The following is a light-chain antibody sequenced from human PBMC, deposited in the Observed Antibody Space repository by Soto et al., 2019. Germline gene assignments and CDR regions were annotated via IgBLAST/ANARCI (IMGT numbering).Light chain of an antibody. CDR1: QDINIY. V-gene: IGKV1-33*01. CDR2: DAS. Sequence: DIQMTQSPSSLFASVGDRVTITCQATQDINIYLNWYQQKPGKAPNLLIYDASNLEIGVPSRFSGSGSGTHFTFTISSLQTEDIGTYYCQQYDFLPITFGRGTRLEIK. CDR3: QQYDFLPIT. J-gene: IGKJ5*01.